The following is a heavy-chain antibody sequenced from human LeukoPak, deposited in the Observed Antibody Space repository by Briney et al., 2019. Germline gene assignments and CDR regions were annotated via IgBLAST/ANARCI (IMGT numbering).Heavy chain of an antibody. D-gene: IGHD2-2*01. CDR2: IKSKTDGGTT. Sequence: GGSLRLSCAASGFTFSNAWMSWVRQAPGKGLEWVGRIKSKTDGGTTDYPAPVKGRFTISRDDSKNTLYLQMNSLKTEDTAVYYCTTDCSSTSCLKKYYFDYWXQGTLVTVSS. CDR1: GFTFSNAW. J-gene: IGHJ4*02. V-gene: IGHV3-15*01. CDR3: TTDCSSTSCLKKYYFDY.